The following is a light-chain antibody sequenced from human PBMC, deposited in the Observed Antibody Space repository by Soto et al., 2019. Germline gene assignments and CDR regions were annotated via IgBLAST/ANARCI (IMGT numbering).Light chain of an antibody. V-gene: IGKV3-20*01. CDR2: RVS. J-gene: IGKJ4*01. CDR3: QQYGNVPLT. Sequence: ETVMPQSPATLSVSAGERSTLSCRASQSLTNNYFAWYQQKPGQAPRLLIYRVSSRATGIPDRFSGSGSGTDFTLTISRLEPEDFAVYYCQQYGNVPLTFGGGTKVDIK. CDR1: QSLTNNY.